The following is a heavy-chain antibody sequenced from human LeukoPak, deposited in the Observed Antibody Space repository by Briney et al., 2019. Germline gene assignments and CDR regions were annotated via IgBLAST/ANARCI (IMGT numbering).Heavy chain of an antibody. CDR3: TTITMIREHEDY. CDR1: GFTFSKAW. Sequence: GGSLRLSCAASGFTFSKAWMSWVRQAPGKGLEWVGRIKSKTDGGTTDYAAPVKGRFTISRDDSRNTLSLQMNSLKTEGTAVYYCTTITMIREHEDYWGQGTLVTVSS. V-gene: IGHV3-15*01. CDR2: IKSKTDGGTT. J-gene: IGHJ4*02. D-gene: IGHD3-10*01.